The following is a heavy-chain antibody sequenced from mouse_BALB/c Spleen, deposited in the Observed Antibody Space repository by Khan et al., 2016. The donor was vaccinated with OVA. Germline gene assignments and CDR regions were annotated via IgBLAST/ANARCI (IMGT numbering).Heavy chain of an antibody. V-gene: IGHV3-2*02. D-gene: IGHD1-2*01. CDR3: ARTARIKY. CDR2: ISYSGST. Sequence: EVQLRESGPGLVKPSQSLSLTCTVTGYSITSGYGWNWIRQFPGNKLEWMGYISYSGSTNYNPSLKSRISITRDTSKNQFFLQLNSVTTEDTATXYCARTARIKYWGQGTTLTVSS. CDR1: GYSITSGYG. J-gene: IGHJ2*01.